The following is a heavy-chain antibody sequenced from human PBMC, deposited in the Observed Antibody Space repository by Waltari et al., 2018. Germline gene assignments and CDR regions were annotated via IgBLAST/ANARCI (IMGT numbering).Heavy chain of an antibody. Sequence: EVQLVQSGAEVKKPGESLRISCKGSGYSFTSYWISWVRQMPGKGLEWIVRIDPSDPYTHSSPSFQGHVTSYADKSISTAYLQWTNLKASDTAMYYCARPLTIAVAGTTEFDYWGQGTLFTVSS. CDR3: ARPLTIAVAGTTEFDY. V-gene: IGHV5-10-1*03. D-gene: IGHD6-19*01. CDR1: GYSFTSYW. J-gene: IGHJ4*02. CDR2: IDPSDPYT.